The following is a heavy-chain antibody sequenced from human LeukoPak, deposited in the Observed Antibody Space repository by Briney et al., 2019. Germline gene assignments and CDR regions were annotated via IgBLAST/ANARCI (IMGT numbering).Heavy chain of an antibody. CDR3: ARGSSSSWYQQNWFDP. D-gene: IGHD6-13*01. CDR1: GFTFSSYG. CDR2: IWYDGSNK. J-gene: IGHJ5*02. V-gene: IGHV3-33*01. Sequence: GRSLRLSCAASGFTFSSYGMHWVRQAPGKGLEWVTVIWYDGSNKYYADSVKGRFTISRDNSKNTLYLQMKSLRAEDTAVYYCARGSSSSWYQQNWFDPWGQGTLVTVSS.